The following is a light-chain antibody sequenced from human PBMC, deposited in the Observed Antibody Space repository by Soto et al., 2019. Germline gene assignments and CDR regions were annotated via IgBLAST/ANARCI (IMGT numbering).Light chain of an antibody. CDR3: QQYGSSPPWT. Sequence: EIVLTQSPGTLSLSPGERATLSCRASQSVYNNYIAWYQQKPGQAPRTVIYGASIRATGIPDRFSGSGSGTDFTLTISRLEPEDFAVYYCQQYGSSPPWTFGQGTKVDIK. CDR2: GAS. J-gene: IGKJ1*01. V-gene: IGKV3-20*01. CDR1: QSVYNNY.